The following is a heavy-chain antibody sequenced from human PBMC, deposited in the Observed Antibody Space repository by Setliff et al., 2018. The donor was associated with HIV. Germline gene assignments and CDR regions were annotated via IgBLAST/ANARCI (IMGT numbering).Heavy chain of an antibody. V-gene: IGHV3-9*03. CDR2: ISWDSGSI. Sequence: PGGSLRLSCTASGFMFSSYAMHWVRQAPGKGLQWVSGISWDSGSINYAESVKGRFTISRDNAEKVLYLQMNSLRLEDMAFYYCAKGDSGILGITESYFDQWGQGTLVTVSS. J-gene: IGHJ4*02. CDR3: AKGDSGILGITESYFDQ. CDR1: GFMFSSYA. D-gene: IGHD1-26*01.